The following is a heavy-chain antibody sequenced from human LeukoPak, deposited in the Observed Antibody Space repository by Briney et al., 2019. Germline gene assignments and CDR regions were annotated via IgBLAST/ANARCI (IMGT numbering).Heavy chain of an antibody. V-gene: IGHV1-69*05. CDR1: GGTFSSYA. D-gene: IGHD3-22*01. J-gene: IGHJ4*02. CDR2: IIPIFGTA. CDR3: ARDSFRGYDSSGYYWEYFDY. Sequence: SVKVSCKASGGTFSSYAISWVRQAPGQGLEWMGRIIPIFGTANYAQKFQGRVTITTGESTSTAYMELSSLRSEDTAVYYCARDSFRGYDSSGYYWEYFDYWGQGTLVTVSS.